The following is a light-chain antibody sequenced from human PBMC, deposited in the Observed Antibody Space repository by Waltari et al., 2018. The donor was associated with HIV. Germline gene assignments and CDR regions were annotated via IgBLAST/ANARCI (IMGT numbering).Light chain of an antibody. J-gene: IGLJ3*02. CDR1: SSDVRGYNY. Sequence: QSALTQPASVSGSPGQSITISCPATSSDVRGYNYVSWYQHHPDKTPKLMIYDVSNRPSGVSNRFSGSKSGNTASLTISGLQAEDEADYYCSSYASSSTPNWVFGGGTKLTVL. CDR2: DVS. V-gene: IGLV2-14*01. CDR3: SSYASSSTPNWV.